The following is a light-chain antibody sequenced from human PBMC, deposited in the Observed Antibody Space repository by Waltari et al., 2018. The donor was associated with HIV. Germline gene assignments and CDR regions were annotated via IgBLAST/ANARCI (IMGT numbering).Light chain of an antibody. J-gene: IGKJ1*01. CDR3: QQYYSAPT. V-gene: IGKV4-1*01. Sequence: DIVMTQSPDSLAVSLGERATINCKSSQSVFYSSNNKNSLAWYQHKQGQPPNLLIYWASTRESGVPDRFSGSGSGTDFTLTISSLQAEDVAVYYCQQYYSAPTFGQGTKVEIK. CDR2: WAS. CDR1: QSVFYSSNNKNS.